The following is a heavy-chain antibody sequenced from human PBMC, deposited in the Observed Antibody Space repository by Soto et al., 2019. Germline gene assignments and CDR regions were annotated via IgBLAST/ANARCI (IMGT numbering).Heavy chain of an antibody. CDR3: ASSVVAGSSLFDL. Sequence: GGSLRLSCAASGFTFSSYAMHWVRQAPDKGLEWVAVISQDGSKKYYGDFMEGRFTISRDNSKNTLYLQMNSLRAEDTAVFYCASSVVAGSSLFDLWGRGTLVTVSS. CDR2: ISQDGSKK. V-gene: IGHV3-30*03. J-gene: IGHJ4*02. D-gene: IGHD1-26*01. CDR1: GFTFSSYA.